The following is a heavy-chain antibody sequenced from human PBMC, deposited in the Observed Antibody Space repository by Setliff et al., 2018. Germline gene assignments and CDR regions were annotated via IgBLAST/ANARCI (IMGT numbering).Heavy chain of an antibody. J-gene: IGHJ4*02. CDR3: ARGRAGHSGH. CDR1: GGSISSGGYY. V-gene: IGHV4-31*03. D-gene: IGHD6-19*01. Sequence: PSETLSLTCTVSGGSISSGGYYWSRIRQHPGKGLEWIGYIYYSGSTSYYNPSLKSRVTISVDTSNNQFSLKLSSVTAADTAVYYCARGRAGHSGHWGQGTLVTVSS. CDR2: IYYSGSTS.